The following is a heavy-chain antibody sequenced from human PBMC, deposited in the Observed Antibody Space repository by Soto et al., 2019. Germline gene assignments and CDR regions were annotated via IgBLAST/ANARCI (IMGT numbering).Heavy chain of an antibody. V-gene: IGHV4-59*01. CDR1: WCSISSYH. D-gene: IGHD6-13*01. J-gene: IGHJ5*02. CDR2: IYYSGST. CDR3: ARQAGVAAAGPQANWFDP. Sequence: FETPSPPRTFFWCSISSYHWGWVRPPPGEGLEWIGYIYYSGSTNYNPSLKSRVTISVDTSKNLFSLKLSSVTAADTAVYYCARQAGVAAAGPQANWFDPWGQGTLVTVSS.